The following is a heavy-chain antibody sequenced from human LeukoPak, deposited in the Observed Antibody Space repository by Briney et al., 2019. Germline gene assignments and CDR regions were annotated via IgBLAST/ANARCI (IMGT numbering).Heavy chain of an antibody. Sequence: PGRSLRLSCAASGFTFSSYGMHWARQSPGRGVECVAVIWYDGSNKYYADSVKGRFTISRDNSKNTLYLQMNSLRAEDTAVYYCARRSGSSQDYWGQGTLVTVSS. D-gene: IGHD1-26*01. V-gene: IGHV3-33*01. CDR3: ARRSGSSQDY. J-gene: IGHJ4*02. CDR2: IWYDGSNK. CDR1: GFTFSSYG.